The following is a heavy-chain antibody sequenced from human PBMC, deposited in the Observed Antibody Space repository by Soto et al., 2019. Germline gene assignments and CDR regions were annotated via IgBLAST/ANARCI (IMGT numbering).Heavy chain of an antibody. V-gene: IGHV4-39*01. CDR2: ISYSGST. CDR3: TRQGKGLTTLWWFVP. Sequence: QLQLQESGPGLVKPSETLSLTCTISGGSISSTSDYWGWVRQPPGKGLEWIGTISYSGSTYYNPSLKSRITMSVNTSKNQLSLKLSSVIAADTAVYHCTRQGKGLTTLWWFVPWGQGILVTVSS. CDR1: GGSISSTSDY. D-gene: IGHD4-17*01. J-gene: IGHJ5*02.